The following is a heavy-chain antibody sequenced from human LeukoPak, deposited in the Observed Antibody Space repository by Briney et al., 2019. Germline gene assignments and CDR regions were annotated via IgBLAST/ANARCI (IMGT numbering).Heavy chain of an antibody. CDR3: ARNPAGIGDY. CDR2: ISNGGYTA. D-gene: IGHD1-26*01. Sequence: GGSLRLSCVASGFTFSSYEMNWVRQAPGMGLEWISYISNGGYTAYYASSVKGRFTVSRDNAKNSLYLQMNSLRDEDTAVYYCARNPAGIGDYWGQGTLVIVSS. CDR1: GFTFSSYE. V-gene: IGHV3-48*03. J-gene: IGHJ4*02.